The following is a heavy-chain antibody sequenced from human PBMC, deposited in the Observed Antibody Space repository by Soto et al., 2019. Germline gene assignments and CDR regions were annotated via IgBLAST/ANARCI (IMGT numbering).Heavy chain of an antibody. V-gene: IGHV4-34*02. J-gene: IGHJ4*02. Sequence: QVQLQQWGAGLLKPSETLSLSCAVYGASFSGYYWNWIRQSPGKGLEWIGEINQSGSTNYSPSLKTRVTVSVDTSKKQISLRLISVTAADTAVYYCARRFSGTGLYFDYWGQGTLVTVSS. CDR3: ARRFSGTGLYFDY. CDR1: GASFSGYY. D-gene: IGHD1-1*01. CDR2: INQSGST.